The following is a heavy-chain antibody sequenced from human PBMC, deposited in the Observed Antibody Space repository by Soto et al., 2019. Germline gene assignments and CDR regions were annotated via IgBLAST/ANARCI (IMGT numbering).Heavy chain of an antibody. CDR1: GFTFSSYA. J-gene: IGHJ6*02. V-gene: IGHV3-23*01. D-gene: IGHD6-19*01. CDR3: AKGVSSGSGMDV. CDR2: ISGSGGST. Sequence: EVQLLESGGGLVQPGGSLRLSCAASGFTFSSYAMSWVRQAPGKGLEWVSAISGSGGSTYYADSVKGRFTISRDNSKNTRYLQMNSLRAEDTAVYYCAKGVSSGSGMDVWGQGTTVTVSS.